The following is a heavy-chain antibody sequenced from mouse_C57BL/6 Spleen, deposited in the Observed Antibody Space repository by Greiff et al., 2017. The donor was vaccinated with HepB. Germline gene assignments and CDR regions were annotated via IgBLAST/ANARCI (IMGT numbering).Heavy chain of an antibody. CDR1: GYAFSSSW. Sequence: QVQLQQSGPELVKPGASVKISCKASGYAFSSSWMNWVKQRPGKGLEWIGRIYPGDGDTNYNGKFKGKATLTADKSSSTAYMQLSSLTSEDSAVYFCARFTTVVATGGYWGQGTTLTVSS. V-gene: IGHV1-82*01. J-gene: IGHJ2*01. CDR3: ARFTTVVATGGY. CDR2: IYPGDGDT. D-gene: IGHD1-1*01.